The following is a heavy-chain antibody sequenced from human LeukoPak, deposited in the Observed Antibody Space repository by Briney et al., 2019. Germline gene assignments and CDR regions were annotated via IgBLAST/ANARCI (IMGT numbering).Heavy chain of an antibody. Sequence: GGSLRLSCAASGFTFSTYAITWVRQGPGKGLEWVSAIRPDGDRTYYANSVRGRFTISRDNSKDTVYLQINGLRVEDTAVYYCAREESGTRGWYTVDYWGQGTLVTVSS. CDR1: GFTFSTYA. J-gene: IGHJ4*02. CDR2: IRPDGDRT. CDR3: AREESGTRGWYTVDY. V-gene: IGHV3-23*01. D-gene: IGHD6-19*01.